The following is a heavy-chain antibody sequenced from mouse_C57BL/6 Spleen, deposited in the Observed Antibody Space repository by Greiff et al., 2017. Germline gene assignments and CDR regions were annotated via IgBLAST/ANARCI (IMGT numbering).Heavy chain of an antibody. CDR1: GYTFTSYW. Sequence: QVQLQQPGAELVKPGASVKLSCKASGYTFTSYWMHWVKQRPGQGLEWIGMIHPNSGSTNYNEKFKSKATLTVDKSSSTAYMQLSSLTSEDSAVYYCTREGYGNYEYYFDYWGQGTTLTGSS. J-gene: IGHJ2*01. V-gene: IGHV1-64*01. CDR2: IHPNSGST. CDR3: TREGYGNYEYYFDY. D-gene: IGHD2-1*01.